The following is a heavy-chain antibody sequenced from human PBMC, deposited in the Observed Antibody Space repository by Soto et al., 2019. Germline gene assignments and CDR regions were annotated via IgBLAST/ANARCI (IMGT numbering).Heavy chain of an antibody. J-gene: IGHJ6*02. CDR3: ANAFGELFPDYYYYGMDV. V-gene: IGHV3-23*01. CDR1: GFTFSSYS. D-gene: IGHD3-10*01. Sequence: TGGSLRLSCAASGFTFSSYSMSWVRQAPGKGLEWVSAISGSGGSTYYADSVKGRFTISRDNSKNTLYLQMNSLRAEDTAVYYCANAFGELFPDYYYYGMDVWGQGTTVTVSS. CDR2: ISGSGGST.